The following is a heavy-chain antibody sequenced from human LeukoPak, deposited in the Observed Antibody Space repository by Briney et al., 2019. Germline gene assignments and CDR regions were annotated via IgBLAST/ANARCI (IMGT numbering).Heavy chain of an antibody. CDR3: AKGAWGLLLNYFDS. D-gene: IGHD1-26*01. CDR1: GFTFSSYG. Sequence: GGSLRLSCAASGFTFSSYGMHWVRQAPGKGLEWVSLMTYDGSEKYYADSVKGRFTISRDNSKNTLFLQMNSLRAEDTAVYYCAKGAWGLLLNYFDSWGQGTLVTVSS. J-gene: IGHJ4*02. CDR2: MTYDGSEK. V-gene: IGHV3-30*18.